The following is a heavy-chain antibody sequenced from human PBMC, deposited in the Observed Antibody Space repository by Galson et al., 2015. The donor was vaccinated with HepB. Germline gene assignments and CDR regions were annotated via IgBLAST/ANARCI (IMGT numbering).Heavy chain of an antibody. J-gene: IGHJ5*02. Sequence: SLRLSCAASGFTFSSYAMSWVRQAPGKGLEWVSAISGSGGSTYYADSVKGRFTISRDNSKNTLYLQMNSLRAEDTAVYYCAKGPTDFWSGPTFDPWGQGTLVTVSS. V-gene: IGHV3-23*01. CDR3: AKGPTDFWSGPTFDP. CDR2: ISGSGGST. D-gene: IGHD3-3*01. CDR1: GFTFSSYA.